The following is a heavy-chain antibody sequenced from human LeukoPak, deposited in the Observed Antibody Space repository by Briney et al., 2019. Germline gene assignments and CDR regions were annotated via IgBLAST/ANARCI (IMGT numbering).Heavy chain of an antibody. Sequence: PSQTLSLTCTVSGGSISSGDYYWSWIRQPPGKGLEWIGYIYYSGSTYYNPSLKSRVTISVDTSKNQFSLKLSSVTAADTAVYYCAREGENYYDSSGYIVYWGQGTPVTVSS. V-gene: IGHV4-30-4*01. J-gene: IGHJ4*02. D-gene: IGHD3-22*01. CDR2: IYYSGST. CDR1: GGSISSGDYY. CDR3: AREGENYYDSSGYIVY.